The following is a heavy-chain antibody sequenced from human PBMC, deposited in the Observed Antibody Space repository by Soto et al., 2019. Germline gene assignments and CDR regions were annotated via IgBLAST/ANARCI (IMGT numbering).Heavy chain of an antibody. V-gene: IGHV1-69*01. CDR2: IIPIFGTA. D-gene: IGHD3-3*01. Sequence: QVQLVQSGAEVQKPGSSVKVSCKASGGTFSSYAISWVRQAPGQGLEWMGGIIPIFGTANYAQKFQGRVTITADESPSTAYMELSSLRSEDTAVYYCAREEGASDDFWSGYRYYYGMDVWGQGTTVTVSS. CDR1: GGTFSSYA. CDR3: AREEGASDDFWSGYRYYYGMDV. J-gene: IGHJ6*02.